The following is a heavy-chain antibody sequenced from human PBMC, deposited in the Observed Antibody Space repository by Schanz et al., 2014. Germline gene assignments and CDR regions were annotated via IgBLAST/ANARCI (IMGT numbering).Heavy chain of an antibody. CDR2: IKQDGSEK. D-gene: IGHD1-7*01. CDR1: GFTFSNYW. V-gene: IGHV3-7*01. CDR3: AKGRMTATNFFDS. J-gene: IGHJ4*02. Sequence: EMQVVESGGGSVQPGGSLRVSCAASGFTFSNYWMSWVRQAPGKGLEWVANIKQDGSEKFYVDSVKGRFTISRDNAKNARYLQMNSLRAEDTAVYYCAKGRMTATNFFDSWGQGTLVTVSS.